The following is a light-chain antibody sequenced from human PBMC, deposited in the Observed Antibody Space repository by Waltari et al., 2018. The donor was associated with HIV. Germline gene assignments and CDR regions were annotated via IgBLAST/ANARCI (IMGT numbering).Light chain of an antibody. CDR1: QNVESW. CDR3: QQYNSDFYT. V-gene: IGKV1-5*03. Sequence: IQMTQSPSILSASVGDRVTITCRASQNVESWLAWYQQRPGRAPKLLIYKASTLKYGVPARVTGSGSGTNFTLTINSRQPDDFATYYCQQYNSDFYTFGLGTRLDLK. J-gene: IGKJ2*01. CDR2: KAS.